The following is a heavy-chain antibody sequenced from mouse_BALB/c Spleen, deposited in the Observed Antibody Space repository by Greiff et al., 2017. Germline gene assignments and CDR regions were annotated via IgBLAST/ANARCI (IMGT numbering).Heavy chain of an antibody. D-gene: IGHD4-1*01. V-gene: IGHV1-54*03. Sequence: VQGVESGAELVRPGTSVKVSCKASGYAFTNYLIEWVKQRPGQGLEWIGVINPGSGGTNYNEKFKGKATLTADKSSSTAYMQLSSLTSDDSAVYFCARNWDYAMDYWGQGTSVTVSS. J-gene: IGHJ4*01. CDR2: INPGSGGT. CDR1: GYAFTNYL. CDR3: ARNWDYAMDY.